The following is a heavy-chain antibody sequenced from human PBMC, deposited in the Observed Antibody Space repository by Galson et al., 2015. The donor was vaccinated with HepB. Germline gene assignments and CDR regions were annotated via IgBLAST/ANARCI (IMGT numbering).Heavy chain of an antibody. CDR1: GFIFSNYG. V-gene: IGHV3-30*18. Sequence: SLRLSCAASGFIFSNYGMHWVRQAPGKGLEWVAIISYDGSNKYFADSVKGRFTISRDNSKKTLFLQMNSLRVEDTAVYYCAKEGVAGAFDSWGQGTLVTVSA. D-gene: IGHD6-19*01. CDR3: AKEGVAGAFDS. J-gene: IGHJ4*02. CDR2: ISYDGSNK.